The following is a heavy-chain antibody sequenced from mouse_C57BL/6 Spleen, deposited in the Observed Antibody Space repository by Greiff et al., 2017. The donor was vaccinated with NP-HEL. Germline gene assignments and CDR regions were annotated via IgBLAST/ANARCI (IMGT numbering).Heavy chain of an antibody. CDR3: ARGDYYGRYFDV. V-gene: IGHV1-55*01. CDR1: GYTFTSYW. Sequence: QVQLQQSGAELVKPGASVKMSCKASGYTFTSYWITWVKQRPGQGLEWIGDIYPGSGSTNYNEKFKSKATLTVDTSSSTAYMQLSSLTSEDSAVYYCARGDYYGRYFDVWGTGTTVTVSS. J-gene: IGHJ1*03. CDR2: IYPGSGST. D-gene: IGHD1-1*01.